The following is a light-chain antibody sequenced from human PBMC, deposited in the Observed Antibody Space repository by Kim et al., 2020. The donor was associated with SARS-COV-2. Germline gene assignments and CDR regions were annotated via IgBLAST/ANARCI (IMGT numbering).Light chain of an antibody. V-gene: IGLV3-19*01. J-gene: IGLJ2*01. CDR3: QSRDSGGNVV. CDR1: SLRSYY. CDR2: GRN. Sequence: SSELTQDPAVSVALGQSVRITCQGDSLRSYYANWYQQKPRQAPVLVMYGRNSRPSGVPDRFSGSTSGNTASLTISGAQAVDAADFYCQSRDSGGNVVFGGGTQLTVL.